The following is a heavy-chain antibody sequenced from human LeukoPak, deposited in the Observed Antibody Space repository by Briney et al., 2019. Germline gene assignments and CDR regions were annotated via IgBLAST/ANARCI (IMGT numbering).Heavy chain of an antibody. CDR2: ISSSSSDT. D-gene: IGHD6-6*01. V-gene: IGHV3-11*06. Sequence: KPGGSLRLSCAASGFTFSDSYMSWIRQAPGKGLEWVSYISSSSSDTNYADSVKGRFTISRDNAKNSLYLQMNSLRAEDTAVYYCARGSRAIQLGDDYWGQGTLGTVSS. CDR3: ARGSRAIQLGDDY. CDR1: GFTFSDSY. J-gene: IGHJ4*02.